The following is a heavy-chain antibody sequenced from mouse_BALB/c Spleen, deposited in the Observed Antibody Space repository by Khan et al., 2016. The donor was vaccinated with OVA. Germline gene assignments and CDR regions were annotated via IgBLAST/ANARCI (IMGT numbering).Heavy chain of an antibody. CDR2: INPYNDGI. J-gene: IGHJ3*01. CDR1: GYTFTNYV. Sequence: VQLQQSGPDLVKPGTSVKMSCKASGYTFTNYVVHWVKQKPGQGLEWIGYINPYNDGIRYNENFKGKATLTSDKSSSTAYMELSSLTSEDSAVYYGAREAANWDFSVAYWGQGTLVTVSA. V-gene: IGHV1S136*01. D-gene: IGHD4-1*01. CDR3: AREAANWDFSVAY.